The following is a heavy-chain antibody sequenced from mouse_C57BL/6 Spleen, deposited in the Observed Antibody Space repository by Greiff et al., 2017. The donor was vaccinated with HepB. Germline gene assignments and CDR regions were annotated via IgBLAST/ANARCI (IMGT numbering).Heavy chain of an antibody. CDR2: IYPGSGST. V-gene: IGHV1-55*01. J-gene: IGHJ2*01. CDR1: GYTFTSYW. CDR3: ARRRLGRGYFDY. D-gene: IGHD4-1*01. Sequence: VQLQQPGAELVKPGASVKMSCKASGYTFTSYWITWVKQRPGQGLEWIGDIYPGSGSTNYNEKFKSKATLTVDTSSSTAYMQLSSLTSEDSAVYYCARRRLGRGYFDYWGQGTTLTVSS.